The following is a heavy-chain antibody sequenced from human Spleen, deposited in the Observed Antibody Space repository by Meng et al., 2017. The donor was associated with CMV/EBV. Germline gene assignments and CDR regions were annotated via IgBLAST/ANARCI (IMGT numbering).Heavy chain of an antibody. CDR3: AGPDDMGSSPHDPFDM. J-gene: IGHJ3*02. CDR2: IFYSGST. V-gene: IGHV4-39*07. Sequence: SETLSLTCTVSGGSISSRTYYWGWIRQPPGKGLEWIGSIFYSGSTYYNPSLKSRVTISVDTSKNQFSLKLTSVTAADTAMYYCAGPDDMGSSPHDPFDMWGQGTMVTVSS. CDR1: GGSISSRTYY. D-gene: IGHD1-1*01.